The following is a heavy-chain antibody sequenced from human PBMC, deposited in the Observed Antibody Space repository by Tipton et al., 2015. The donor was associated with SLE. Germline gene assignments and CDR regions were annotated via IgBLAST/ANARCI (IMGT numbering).Heavy chain of an antibody. CDR2: IYPGDSDT. D-gene: IGHD6-19*01. Sequence: QLVQSGAEVKKPGESLKISCKGSGYSFTNYWIGWVRQMPGKGLEWMGIIYPGDSDTRYNPSFQGQVTISDDKSISTAYLQWSSLKASDTAIYYCARHQGSGWTVNGMDVWGQGTTVTVSS. J-gene: IGHJ6*02. CDR3: ARHQGSGWTVNGMDV. V-gene: IGHV5-51*01. CDR1: GYSFTNYW.